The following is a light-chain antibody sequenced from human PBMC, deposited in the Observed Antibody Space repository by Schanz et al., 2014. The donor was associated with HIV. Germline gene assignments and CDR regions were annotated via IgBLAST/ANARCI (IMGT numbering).Light chain of an antibody. CDR2: EVS. V-gene: IGLV2-18*01. CDR3: ATWDXSLNVWV. Sequence: QSALTQPPSVSGSPGHSVTISCTGTSSDVGTYNRVSWYQQPPGTAPKLMIYEVSNRPSGVPDRFSGSKSGNTASLTISGLQFEDEADYYCATWDXSLNVWVFGGGTKLTVL. CDR1: SSDVGTYNR. J-gene: IGLJ3*02.